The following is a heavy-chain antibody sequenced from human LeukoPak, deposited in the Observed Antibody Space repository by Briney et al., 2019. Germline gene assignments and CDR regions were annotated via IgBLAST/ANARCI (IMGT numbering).Heavy chain of an antibody. CDR1: GFTLSNYW. V-gene: IGHV3-74*01. J-gene: IGHJ6*02. CDR2: INGDGTST. Sequence: PGGSLRLSCVASGFTLSNYWMHWVRQAPGEGLVWVSHINGDGTSTGYADSVRGRFTISRDNAKNTLYLQMNSLRAEDTAVYYWGRGGVVASMDVWGQGSTVTVSS. CDR3: GRGGVVASMDV. D-gene: IGHD2-15*01.